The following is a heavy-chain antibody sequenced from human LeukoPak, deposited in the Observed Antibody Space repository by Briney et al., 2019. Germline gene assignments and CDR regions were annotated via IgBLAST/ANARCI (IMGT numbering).Heavy chain of an antibody. CDR3: AITGGSGLGGAFDI. J-gene: IGHJ3*02. V-gene: IGHV4-28*05. D-gene: IGHD6-19*01. Sequence: SETLSLTCAVSGYSISSSKWWGWIRQPAGKGLEWIGYIYYSGSIYYNPSLKSRVTMSVDTSKNQFSLKLSSVTAVDTAVYYCAITGGSGLGGAFDIWGQGTMVTVSS. CDR2: IYYSGSI. CDR1: GYSISSSKW.